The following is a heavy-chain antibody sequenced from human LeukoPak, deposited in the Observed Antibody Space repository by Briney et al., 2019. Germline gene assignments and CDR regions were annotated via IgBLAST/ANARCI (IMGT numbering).Heavy chain of an antibody. Sequence: GRSLRLSCAASGFTFSSYGMHWVRQAPGKELEWVAVIWYDGSNKYYADSVKGRFTISRDNSKNTLYLQMNSLRVEDTAVYYCARDLYADYVWGSFDYWGQGTLVTVSS. V-gene: IGHV3-33*01. CDR1: GFTFSSYG. CDR2: IWYDGSNK. D-gene: IGHD3-16*01. J-gene: IGHJ4*02. CDR3: ARDLYADYVWGSFDY.